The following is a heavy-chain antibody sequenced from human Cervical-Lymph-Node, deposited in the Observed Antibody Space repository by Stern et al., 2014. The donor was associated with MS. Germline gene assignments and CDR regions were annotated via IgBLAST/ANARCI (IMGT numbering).Heavy chain of an antibody. Sequence: VQLVQSGGGLVKPGGSLRLSCAASGFTFSDYYMNWIRQAPGKGLEWVSYISGRDGTIFYADSVKGRFTISRDNAKKSLYLQMNSLRAEDTAVYYCARAGGSKDDFWGQGTLVTVSS. CDR3: ARAGGSKDDF. V-gene: IGHV3-11*01. J-gene: IGHJ4*02. CDR2: ISGRDGTI. D-gene: IGHD3-10*01. CDR1: GFTFSDYY.